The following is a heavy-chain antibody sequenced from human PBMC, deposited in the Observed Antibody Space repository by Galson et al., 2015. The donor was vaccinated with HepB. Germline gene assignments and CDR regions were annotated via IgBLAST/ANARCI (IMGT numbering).Heavy chain of an antibody. J-gene: IGHJ3*02. CDR2: IYYSGST. V-gene: IGHV4-31*03. CDR3: ARDAYCSSTSCYGAFDI. D-gene: IGHD2-2*01. CDR1: GGSISSGDYY. Sequence: TLSLTCTVSGGSISSGDYYWSWIRQHPGTGLEWIGYIYYSGSTYYNLSLKSRVTISVDTSKNQFSLKLSSVTAADTAVYYCARDAYCSSTSCYGAFDIWGQGTMVTVSS.